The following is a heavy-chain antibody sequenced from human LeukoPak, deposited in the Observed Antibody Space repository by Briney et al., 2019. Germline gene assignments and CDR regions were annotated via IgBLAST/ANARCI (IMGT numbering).Heavy chain of an antibody. CDR1: GDSVSSNSAA. CDR2: TYYRSKWYN. J-gene: IGHJ5*02. V-gene: IGHV6-1*01. D-gene: IGHD3-22*01. Sequence: SQTLSLTCAISGDSVSSNSAAWNWIRQSPSRGLEWLGRTYYRSKWYNDYAVSVKSRITINPDTSKNQFSLQLNSVTPEDTAVYYCARLGGDYYDSSGYTLDMRSNWFDPWGQGTLVTVSS. CDR3: ARLGGDYYDSSGYTLDMRSNWFDP.